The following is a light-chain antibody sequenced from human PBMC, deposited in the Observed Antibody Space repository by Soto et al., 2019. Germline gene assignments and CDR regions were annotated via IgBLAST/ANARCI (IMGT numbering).Light chain of an antibody. J-gene: IGKJ1*01. Sequence: DIQMTQSPSTLSAAVGDRVTITCRASQTISKWLAWYQQKPGQAPKLLIYDASTLESGVPSRFSGSGSGTDFSLTISSLQPVDFATYYCQHYKMYSPWTFGQGTKVDIK. CDR1: QTISKW. V-gene: IGKV1-5*01. CDR3: QHYKMYSPWT. CDR2: DAS.